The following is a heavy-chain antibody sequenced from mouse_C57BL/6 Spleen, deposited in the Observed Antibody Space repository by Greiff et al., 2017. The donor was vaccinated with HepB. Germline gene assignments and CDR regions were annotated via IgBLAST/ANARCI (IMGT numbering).Heavy chain of an antibody. CDR2: ISYDGSN. J-gene: IGHJ3*01. Sequence: EVKLMESGPGLVKPSQSLSLTCSVTGYSITSGYYWNWIRQFPGNKLEWMGYISYDGSNNYNPSLKNRISITRDTSKNQFFLKLNSVTTEDTATYYCAREGGTEGFAYWGQGTLVTVSA. CDR1: GYSITSGYY. V-gene: IGHV3-6*01. D-gene: IGHD2-14*01. CDR3: AREGGTEGFAY.